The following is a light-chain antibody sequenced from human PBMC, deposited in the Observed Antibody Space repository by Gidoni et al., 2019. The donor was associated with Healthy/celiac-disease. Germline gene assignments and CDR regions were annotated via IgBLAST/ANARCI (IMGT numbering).Light chain of an antibody. V-gene: IGKV3-11*01. CDR2: DAS. CDR1: QSVSSY. J-gene: IGKJ1*01. Sequence: DIVLTQSPATLSLSPGERATLSCSASQSVSSYLAWYQQKPGKAPRLLIYDASNRATGSPARFSGSGSGTDFTLTISSLEPEDFAVYYCQQRSNWPPWTFGQGTKVEIK. CDR3: QQRSNWPPWT.